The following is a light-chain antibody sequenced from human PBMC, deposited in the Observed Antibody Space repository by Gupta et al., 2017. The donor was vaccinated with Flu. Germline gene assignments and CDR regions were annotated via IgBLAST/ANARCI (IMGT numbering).Light chain of an antibody. CDR2: GAS. J-gene: IGKJ1*01. V-gene: IGKV3-20*01. CDR1: QTLTSSY. CDR3: QQENLSPRT. Sequence: VLTQSPGTLSLSPGERATLSCRASQTLTSSYVAWYQQKPGQSPKLLVFGASNRATGIPDRFSGGGSGTXFTLTIXRREPEDFAVYYCQQENLSPRTFGXGTKVEV.